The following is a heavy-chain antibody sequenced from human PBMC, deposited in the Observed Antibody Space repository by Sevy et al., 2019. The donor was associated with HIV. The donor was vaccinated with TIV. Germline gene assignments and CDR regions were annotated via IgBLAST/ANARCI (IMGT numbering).Heavy chain of an antibody. CDR3: AREGCTKPHDY. J-gene: IGHJ4*02. CDR1: GFTFSKYS. CDR2: LSFGCGEI. V-gene: IGHV3-23*01. D-gene: IGHD2-8*01. Sequence: GGSLRLSCAASGFTFSKYSMSWVRQPPGKGQEWVSILSFGCGEINYADSVKGRFTISRDNSKSSVYLQMNNLRPEDTAVYYCAREGCTKPHDYWGQGTLVTVSS.